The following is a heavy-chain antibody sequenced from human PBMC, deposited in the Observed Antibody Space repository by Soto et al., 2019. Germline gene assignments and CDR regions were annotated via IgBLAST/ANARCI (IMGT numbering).Heavy chain of an antibody. CDR2: INTNSGGT. CDR1: GYTFTGYY. D-gene: IGHD6-13*01. CDR3: ASTVGNSWYDY. Sequence: GASVKVSCQASGYTFTGYYMHWVRQAPGPGLEWMGWINTNSGGTNYAQKFQGRVTMTRNTSISTANLELSGLRSDDTSVYYCASTVGNSWYDYWGQGTLVTVSS. J-gene: IGHJ4*02. V-gene: IGHV1-2*02.